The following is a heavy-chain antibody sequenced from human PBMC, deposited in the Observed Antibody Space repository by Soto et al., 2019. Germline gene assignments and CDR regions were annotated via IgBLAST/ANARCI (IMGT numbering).Heavy chain of an antibody. CDR2: IWYDGSNK. D-gene: IGHD6-13*01. J-gene: IGHJ4*02. CDR1: GFTFSSYG. V-gene: IGHV3-33*01. CDR3: ARASSSSWYYFDY. Sequence: PGGSLRLSCAASGFTFSSYGMHWVRQAPGKGLEWVAVIWYDGSNKYYAGSVKGRFTISRDNSKNTLYLQMNSLRAEDTAVYYCARASSSSWYYFDYWGQGTLVTVSS.